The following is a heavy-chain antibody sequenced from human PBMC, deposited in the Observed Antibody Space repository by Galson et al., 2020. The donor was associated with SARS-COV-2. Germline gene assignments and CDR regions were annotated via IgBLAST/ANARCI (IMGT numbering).Heavy chain of an antibody. Sequence: ASVKVSCKVSGYTLTELSMHWVRQAPGKGLEWMGGFDPEDGETIYAQKFQGRVTMTEDTSTDTAYMELSSLRSEDTAVYYCATSPTIAGTGTNLTYYYYYYGMDGWGQGTTVTVSS. CDR1: GYTLTELS. J-gene: IGHJ6*02. CDR3: ATSPTIAGTGTNLTYYYYYYGMDG. V-gene: IGHV1-24*01. D-gene: IGHD4-17*01. CDR2: FDPEDGET.